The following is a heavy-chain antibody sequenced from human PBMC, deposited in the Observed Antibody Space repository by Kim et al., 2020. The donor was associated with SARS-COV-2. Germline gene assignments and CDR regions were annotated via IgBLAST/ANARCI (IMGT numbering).Heavy chain of an antibody. Sequence: GGSLRLSCAASGFTFSSYSMNWVRQAPGKGLEWVSYISSSSSTIYYADSVKGRFTISRDNAKNSLYLQMNSLRDEDTAVYYCARDREIAVVSAIFSGIDHAWGMGVGGRGHTVPVSS. J-gene: IGHJ6*04. CDR1: GFTFSSYS. CDR2: ISSSSSTI. D-gene: IGHD2-21*01. CDR3: ARDREIAVVSAIFSGIDHAWGMGV. V-gene: IGHV3-48*02.